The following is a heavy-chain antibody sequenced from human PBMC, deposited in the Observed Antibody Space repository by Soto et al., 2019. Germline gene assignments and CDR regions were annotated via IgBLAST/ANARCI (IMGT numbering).Heavy chain of an antibody. CDR2: IYYSGST. V-gene: IGHV4-59*12. D-gene: IGHD3-22*01. CDR1: GGSLSSYY. Sequence: SETLSLTCVVSGGSLSSYYWSWIRQPPGKGLEWIGEIYYSGSTNYNPSLKSRVTISVDKSKNQFSLYLSSVTAADTAVYYCARVSEGSGFQTNEWGQGTLVTVSS. CDR3: ARVSEGSGFQTNE. J-gene: IGHJ4*02.